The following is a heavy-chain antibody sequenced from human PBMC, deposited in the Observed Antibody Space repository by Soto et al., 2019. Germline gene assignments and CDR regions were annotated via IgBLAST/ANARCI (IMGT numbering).Heavy chain of an antibody. V-gene: IGHV3-64D*06. CDR1: GFTFSIYA. D-gene: IGHD3-22*01. CDR2: LSINGGST. J-gene: IGHJ4*02. Sequence: HPGGSLRLSCSASGFTFSIYAMHWVRQDPGKGLEYVSSLSINGGSTHYADSVKGRFAISRDNSKNTVYLQMSSLRAEDTAVYYCVKGEYYYDSGAYYPFDYWGQGTLVTVSS. CDR3: VKGEYYYDSGAYYPFDY.